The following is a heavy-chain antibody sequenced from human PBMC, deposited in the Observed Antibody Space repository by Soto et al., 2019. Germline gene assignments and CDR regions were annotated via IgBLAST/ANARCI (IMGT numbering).Heavy chain of an antibody. CDR3: ARGSAGQLVFAY. D-gene: IGHD6-6*01. V-gene: IGHV3-53*01. J-gene: IGHJ4*02. CDR1: GFTVSSNY. CDR2: IYTSGST. Sequence: EVQLVESGGGLIQPGGSLRLSCAASGFTVSSNYMNWVRQAPGKGLEWVSVIYTSGSTYYADAVKGRFTISRDNSKNTLYIQMNSLRAEDTAVYYCARGSAGQLVFAYWGQGALVTVSS.